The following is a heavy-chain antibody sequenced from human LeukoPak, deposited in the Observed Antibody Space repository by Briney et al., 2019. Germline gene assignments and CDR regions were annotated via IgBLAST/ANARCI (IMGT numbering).Heavy chain of an antibody. CDR3: ARDFFAFGGVIALLDY. CDR1: GFTFSSYS. CDR2: INSISTYI. D-gene: IGHD3-16*02. Sequence: PGGSLRLSCAASGFTFSSYSMNWVRQAPGKGLEWVSSINSISTYIHYADSVKGRFTISRDNAKKSLYLQMNSLRDEDTAVYYCARDFFAFGGVIALLDYWGQGTLVTVSS. V-gene: IGHV3-21*01. J-gene: IGHJ4*02.